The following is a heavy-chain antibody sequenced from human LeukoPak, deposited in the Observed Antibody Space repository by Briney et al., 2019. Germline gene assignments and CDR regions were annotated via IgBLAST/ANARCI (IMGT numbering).Heavy chain of an antibody. J-gene: IGHJ4*02. V-gene: IGHV3-23*01. CDR2: ISGSGGNT. CDR3: ARDGNPYCSGGNCFLDH. D-gene: IGHD2-15*01. CDR1: GFTFSSYA. Sequence: GGSLRLSCVASGFTFSSYAMSWVRQAPGKGLEWVSGISGSGGNTYYADSVKGRFTISRDNSKNTLYLQMNSLRADDTAVYYCARDGNPYCSGGNCFLDHWGQGTLVTVSS.